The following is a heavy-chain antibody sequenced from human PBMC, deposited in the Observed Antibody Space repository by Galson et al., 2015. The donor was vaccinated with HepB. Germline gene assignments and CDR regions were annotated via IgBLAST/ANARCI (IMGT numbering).Heavy chain of an antibody. Sequence: SLRLSCAASGFTFSSYSMNWVRQAPGKGLEWVSYISSSSSTIYYADSVKGRFTISRDNAKNSLYLQMNSLRAEDTAVYYCARAMEITMIVVGDAFDIWGQGTMVTVSS. CDR1: GFTFSSYS. CDR3: ARAMEITMIVVGDAFDI. V-gene: IGHV3-48*01. D-gene: IGHD3-22*01. J-gene: IGHJ3*02. CDR2: ISSSSSTI.